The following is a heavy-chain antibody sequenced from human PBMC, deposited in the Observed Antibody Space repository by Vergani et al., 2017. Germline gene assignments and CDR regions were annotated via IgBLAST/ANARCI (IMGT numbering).Heavy chain of an antibody. CDR2: IYPGDSDT. D-gene: IGHD3-22*01. CDR3: ARQDLYYDSRRGGWYFDL. J-gene: IGHJ2*01. CDR1: GYSFTSYW. Sequence: EVQLVQSGAEVKKPGESLKISCKGSGYSFTSYWIGWVRQMPGKGLELMGIIYPGDSDTRYSPSFQGQVTISADKSISTAYLQWSSLKASDTAMYYCARQDLYYDSRRGGWYFDLWGRGTLVTVSS. V-gene: IGHV5-51*01.